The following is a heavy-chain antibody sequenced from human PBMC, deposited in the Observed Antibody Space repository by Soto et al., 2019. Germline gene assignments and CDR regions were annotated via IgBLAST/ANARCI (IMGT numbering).Heavy chain of an antibody. J-gene: IGHJ4*02. Sequence: GESLKISCKGSGYSFTNYWIAWVRQMPGKGLEWVGIIYPGDSDTKYSPSFQGQVTISADKSTSTAYLQWSSLKASDTATYNCARLSDCSNGVCYKFDYWGQGTLVTVSS. V-gene: IGHV5-51*01. CDR1: GYSFTNYW. CDR2: IYPGDSDT. CDR3: ARLSDCSNGVCYKFDY. D-gene: IGHD2-8*01.